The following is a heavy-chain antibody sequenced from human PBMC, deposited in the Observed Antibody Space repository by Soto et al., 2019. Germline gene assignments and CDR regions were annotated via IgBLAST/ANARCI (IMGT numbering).Heavy chain of an antibody. CDR1: GFTFSSYS. D-gene: IGHD3-3*01. CDR3: AREQIFGVVKEDY. Sequence: EVQLVESGGGLVQPGGSLRLSCAASGFTFSSYSMNWVRQAPGKGLEWVSYISSSSTIYYADSVKSRFTISRDNAKNSLYLQMNSLRDEDTAVYYCAREQIFGVVKEDYWGQGTLVTVSS. J-gene: IGHJ4*02. V-gene: IGHV3-48*02. CDR2: ISSSSTI.